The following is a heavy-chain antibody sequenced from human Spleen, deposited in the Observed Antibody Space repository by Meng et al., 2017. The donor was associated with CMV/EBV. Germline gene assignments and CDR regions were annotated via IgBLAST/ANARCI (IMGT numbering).Heavy chain of an antibody. J-gene: IGHJ1*01. CDR2: VYYSGRT. CDR3: AKDPVPGSGYCSSISCYRGPYFQH. D-gene: IGHD2-2*01. V-gene: IGHV4-39*07. CDR1: AASISSSNYY. Sequence: SETLSLTCTVSAASISSSNYYWAWIRQPPGKGLEWIGNVYYSGRTYYSPSLRSRLTILVDTTKNQFSLRLTSVTAADTAVYYCAKDPVPGSGYCSSISCYRGPYFQHWGQGTLVTVSS.